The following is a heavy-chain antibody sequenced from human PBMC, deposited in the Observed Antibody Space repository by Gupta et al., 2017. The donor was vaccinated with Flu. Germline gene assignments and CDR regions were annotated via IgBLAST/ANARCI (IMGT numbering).Heavy chain of an antibody. CDR3: ARRGTSEDMDYFYYYMDV. CDR2: IKEDGSEK. J-gene: IGHJ6*03. D-gene: IGHD1-1*01. Sequence: EVQLVESGGGLVQPGGSLRLSCVASAFTFNNFWMTWVRQAPGKGLEWVANIKEDGSEKYYVESVQGRFTIFRDNAKNSLFLQMNSLGVEDTAVYYCARRGTSEDMDYFYYYMDVWGKGTTVTVSS. V-gene: IGHV3-7*01. CDR1: AFTFNNFW.